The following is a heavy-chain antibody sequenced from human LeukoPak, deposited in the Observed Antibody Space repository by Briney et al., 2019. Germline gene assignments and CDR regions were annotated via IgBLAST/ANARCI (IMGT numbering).Heavy chain of an antibody. Sequence: GGSLRLSCAASGFTFSGSAMHWVRQASGKGLEWVGRIRSKANSYATAYAASVKGRFTISRDDSKNTAYLQMNSLKTEDTAVYYCSARIYGDFNWFDPWGQGTPVTASS. V-gene: IGHV3-73*01. CDR1: GFTFSGSA. D-gene: IGHD4-17*01. CDR3: SARIYGDFNWFDP. CDR2: IRSKANSYAT. J-gene: IGHJ5*02.